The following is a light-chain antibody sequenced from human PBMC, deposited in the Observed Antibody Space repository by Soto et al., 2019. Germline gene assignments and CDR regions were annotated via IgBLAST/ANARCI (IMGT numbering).Light chain of an antibody. Sequence: SYELTQAPSVSVAPGQTARITCGDIGSKTVHWYQQKPGQAPVLVVYDDSDRPSGIPDRFSGSNSGNTATLTISTVEAGDEAAYFCQVFDGNTDDVIFGGGTKVPS. CDR3: QVFDGNTDDVI. CDR1: IGSKT. V-gene: IGLV3-21*02. J-gene: IGLJ2*01. CDR2: DDS.